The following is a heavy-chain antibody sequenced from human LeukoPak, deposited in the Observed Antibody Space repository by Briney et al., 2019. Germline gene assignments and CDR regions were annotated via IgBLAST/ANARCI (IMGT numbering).Heavy chain of an antibody. CDR2: IYSGDTT. Sequence: GGSLRLSCAVSGFTVSGNYMSWVRQAPGKGLEWVSLIYSGDTTLYADSVKGRFTISRDISKNTVYLQMNSLRAEDTAVYYCAKRRGLELLYYYYMDVWGRGTTVTVSS. J-gene: IGHJ6*03. V-gene: IGHV3-53*01. CDR1: GFTVSGNY. D-gene: IGHD1-7*01. CDR3: AKRRGLELLYYYYMDV.